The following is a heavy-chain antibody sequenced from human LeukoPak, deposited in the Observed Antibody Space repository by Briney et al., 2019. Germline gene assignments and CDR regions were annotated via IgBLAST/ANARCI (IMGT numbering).Heavy chain of an antibody. Sequence: PSETLSLTCAVCGGSFNGYYWSWIRQSPGKGLEWIGEIDHSGRTNSNPSLKSRVIISVDMSKNQFSLRLTSVTAADTAIYYCARKSIVTAGRKPYDYWDQGTLVTVSS. D-gene: IGHD6-13*01. CDR3: ARKSIVTAGRKPYDY. V-gene: IGHV4-34*01. J-gene: IGHJ4*02. CDR1: GGSFNGYY. CDR2: IDHSGRT.